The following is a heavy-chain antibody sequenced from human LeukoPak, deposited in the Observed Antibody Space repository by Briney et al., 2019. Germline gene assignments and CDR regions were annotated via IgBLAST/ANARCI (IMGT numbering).Heavy chain of an antibody. CDR2: IYYSGST. D-gene: IGHD3-3*01. J-gene: IGHJ6*02. CDR1: GDSMTSDY. Sequence: PSETLSLTCTVSGDSMTSDYWTWVRQPPGKGLEWIGYIYYSGSTNYNPSLMSRVTISVDTSKNQFSLKLSSVTAADTAVYYCAGRFRSAMEVWGQGTTVTVSS. CDR3: AGRFRSAMEV. V-gene: IGHV4-59*01.